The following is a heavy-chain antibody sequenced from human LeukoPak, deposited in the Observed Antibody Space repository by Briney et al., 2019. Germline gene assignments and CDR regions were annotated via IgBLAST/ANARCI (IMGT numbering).Heavy chain of an antibody. D-gene: IGHD3-22*01. CDR2: IYPGDSDT. Sequence: GESLKISCKGSGCSFTSYWIGWVRQMPGKGLECMGIIYPGDSDTRYSPSFQGQVTISADKSISTAYLQCSSLKASDTAMYYCARLRYYDSSGYSPDAFDIWGQGTMVTVSS. CDR3: ARLRYYDSSGYSPDAFDI. V-gene: IGHV5-51*01. CDR1: GCSFTSYW. J-gene: IGHJ3*02.